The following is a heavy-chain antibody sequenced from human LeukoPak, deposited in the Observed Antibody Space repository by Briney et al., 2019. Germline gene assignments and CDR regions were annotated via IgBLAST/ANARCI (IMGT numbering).Heavy chain of an antibody. Sequence: ASVKVSCKASGYTFTGCYMHWVRQAPGQGLEWMGWINPNSGGTNYAQKFQGRVTMTRDTSISTAYMELSRLRSDDTAVYYCAREGGSYSGAFDIWGQGTMVTVSS. J-gene: IGHJ3*02. CDR2: INPNSGGT. CDR3: AREGGSYSGAFDI. D-gene: IGHD1-26*01. V-gene: IGHV1-2*02. CDR1: GYTFTGCY.